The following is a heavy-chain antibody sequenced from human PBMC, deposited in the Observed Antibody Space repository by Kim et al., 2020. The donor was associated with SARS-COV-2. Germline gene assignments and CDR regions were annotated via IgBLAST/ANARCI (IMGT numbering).Heavy chain of an antibody. CDR3: AKSFSGSYFGYDY. CDR1: GFTFNTYG. Sequence: GGSLRLSCAASGFTFNTYGMHWVRQAPGKGLEWVVVISYDGSNKYYADSVKGRFTISRDNSKNTLYLQMNSLRIEDTAVYYCAKSFSGSYFGYDYWGQGTLVTVSS. V-gene: IGHV3-30*18. CDR2: ISYDGSNK. J-gene: IGHJ4*02. D-gene: IGHD1-26*01.